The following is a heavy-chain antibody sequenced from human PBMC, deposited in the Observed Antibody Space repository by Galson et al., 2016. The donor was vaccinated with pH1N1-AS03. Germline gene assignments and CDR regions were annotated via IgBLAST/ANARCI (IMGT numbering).Heavy chain of an antibody. CDR1: GGSISSRAYY. Sequence: SETLSLTCTVSGGSISSRAYYWGWIRQPPGKGLEWIGSIYDTGRTTYNPSLKSRVTISGDTSKNQLSLKVTSMTAADTAVYYCARVVGARPPPDYWGQGTLVPVSS. V-gene: IGHV4-39*01. CDR3: ARVVGARPPPDY. J-gene: IGHJ4*02. D-gene: IGHD1-26*01. CDR2: IYDTGRT.